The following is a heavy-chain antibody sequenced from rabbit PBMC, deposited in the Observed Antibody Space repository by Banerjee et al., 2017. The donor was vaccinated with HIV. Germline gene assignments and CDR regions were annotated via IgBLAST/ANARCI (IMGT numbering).Heavy chain of an antibody. CDR1: GFIISSYS. CDR3: ARHFTDSRSYAFNL. D-gene: IGHD3-3*01. Sequence: QEQLEESGGDLVQPEGSLTLTCTASGFIISSYSMGWVRQAPGKGLEWIGYIYYDGTTYYASWAKGRFTISKTSSTTVTLQMTSLTAADTATYFCARHFTDSRSYAFNLWGQGTLVTVS. J-gene: IGHJ4*01. CDR2: IYYDGTT. V-gene: IGHV1S45*01.